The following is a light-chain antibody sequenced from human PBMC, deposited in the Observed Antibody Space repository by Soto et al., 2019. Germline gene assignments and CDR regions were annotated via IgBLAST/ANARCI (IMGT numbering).Light chain of an antibody. V-gene: IGLV2-14*01. CDR2: EVR. CDR1: MRDVGAYNL. Sequence: QSVLTQPASVSGSAGQSIPISCSGTMRDVGAYNLVSWYQQHPGTAPKLIIYEVRNRPSGISSRFSGSRSGNTASLTISGLQSEDEGDYYFSAYTARSTLVFGGGTKLTVL. J-gene: IGLJ3*02. CDR3: SAYTARSTLV.